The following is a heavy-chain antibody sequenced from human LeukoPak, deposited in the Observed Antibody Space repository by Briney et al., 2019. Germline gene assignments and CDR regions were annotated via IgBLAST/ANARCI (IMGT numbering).Heavy chain of an antibody. V-gene: IGHV4-61*02. D-gene: IGHD3-10*01. CDR2: IYTSGST. J-gene: IGHJ4*02. CDR3: ARSMVRGLKRGYFDY. CDR1: GGSISTGSYY. Sequence: PSETLSLTCTVSGGSISTGSYYWNWFRQPAGKGLEWIGRIYTSGSTDYNPSLTSRDTVSLDTSKNQFSLKLSSMTAADTAVYYCARSMVRGLKRGYFDYWGQGALVAVSS.